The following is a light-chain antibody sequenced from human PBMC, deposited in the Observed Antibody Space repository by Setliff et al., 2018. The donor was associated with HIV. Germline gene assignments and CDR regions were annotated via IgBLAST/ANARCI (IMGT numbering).Light chain of an antibody. CDR1: SSDVGGYSF. Sequence: QSVLTRPASVSGSPGQSITISCTGTSSDVGGYSFVSWYQQHPGKAPKLMIYDVSYRPSGVSDRFSGSKSGNTASLTISGLQAEDEADYYCSSYTSSTPLYVFGTGTKVTVL. V-gene: IGLV2-14*03. CDR3: SSYTSSTPLYV. CDR2: DVS. J-gene: IGLJ1*01.